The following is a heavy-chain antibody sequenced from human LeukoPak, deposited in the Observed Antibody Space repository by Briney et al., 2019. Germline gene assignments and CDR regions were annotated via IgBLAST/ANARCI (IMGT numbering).Heavy chain of an antibody. V-gene: IGHV3-30*18. Sequence: GGSLRLSCAASGFTFSSYGMHWVRQAPGKGLEWVALISYDGSDKYYADSVRDRFTISRDNSKNTLYLQMNSLRAEDTAVYYCAKDFGDYWGDYWGQGTLVTVSS. CDR2: ISYDGSDK. CDR1: GFTFSSYG. D-gene: IGHD3-10*01. CDR3: AKDFGDYWGDY. J-gene: IGHJ4*02.